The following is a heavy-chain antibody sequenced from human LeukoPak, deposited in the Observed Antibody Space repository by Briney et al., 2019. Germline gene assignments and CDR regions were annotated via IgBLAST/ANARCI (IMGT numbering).Heavy chain of an antibody. CDR1: GFTFSNYW. D-gene: IGHD5-18*01. CDR2: IRYDGSNK. CDR3: AKDHRKQLWPEPWDY. J-gene: IGHJ4*02. Sequence: GGSLRLSCAASGFTFSNYWMHWVRQAPGKGLEWVAFIRYDGSNKYYADSVKGRFTISRDNSKNTLYLQMNSLRAEGTAVYYCAKDHRKQLWPEPWDYWGQGTLVTVSS. V-gene: IGHV3-30*02.